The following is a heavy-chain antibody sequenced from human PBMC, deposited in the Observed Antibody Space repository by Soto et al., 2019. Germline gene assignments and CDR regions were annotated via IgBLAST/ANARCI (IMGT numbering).Heavy chain of an antibody. J-gene: IGHJ4*02. CDR2: LKSKNDGGTT. CDR3: NSAGQYCTSTTCKAY. D-gene: IGHD2-2*01. V-gene: IGHV3-15*07. CDR1: GFGFTNSW. Sequence: EVQVVESGGGLVKPGGALRLPCAASGFGFTNSWVNWVRQAPGKGLEWVGRLKSKNDGGTTDYAAPVQGRFTISRDDSKTTIYLQMNSLKTEDTAVYYCNSAGQYCTSTTCKAYWGQGTPVTVSS.